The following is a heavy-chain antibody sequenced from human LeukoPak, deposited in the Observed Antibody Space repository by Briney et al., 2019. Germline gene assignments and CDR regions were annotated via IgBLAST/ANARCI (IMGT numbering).Heavy chain of an antibody. J-gene: IGHJ4*02. D-gene: IGHD3-10*01. Sequence: PGGSLRLSCAASGFTFSSYWMHWVRQAPGKGLVWVSRINTDGSSTSYADSVKGRFTISRDNAKNPLYLQMNSVRAEDTAVYYCARDDPPSYYGSGPHFDYWGQGTLVTVSS. CDR3: ARDDPPSYYGSGPHFDY. CDR2: INTDGSST. V-gene: IGHV3-74*01. CDR1: GFTFSSYW.